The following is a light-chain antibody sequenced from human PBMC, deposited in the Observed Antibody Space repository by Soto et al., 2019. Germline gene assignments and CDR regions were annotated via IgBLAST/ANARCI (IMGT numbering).Light chain of an antibody. J-gene: IGKJ1*01. Sequence: DIQMTQSPSSLSASVGDRVTITCRANQNIWSYLVWYQHKLGQAPRLLIHAASTLASGVPSRFSGSESGTDFTLTISGLEHEDSATYCQQSYKTPWTFGQGTKVEIK. CDR2: AAS. CDR1: QNIWSY. CDR3: QQSYKTPWT. V-gene: IGKV1-39*01.